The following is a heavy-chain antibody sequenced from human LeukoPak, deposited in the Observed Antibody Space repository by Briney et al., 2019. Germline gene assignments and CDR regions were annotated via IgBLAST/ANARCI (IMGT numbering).Heavy chain of an antibody. CDR3: ARDYYDSSGYFPSGFDP. J-gene: IGHJ5*02. CDR1: GGSIRSSYYY. CDR2: IYDSGST. Sequence: SETLSLTCTVSGGSIRSSYYYWGWIRQPPGKGLEWIGSIYDSGSTYYNPSLKSRVTISVDTSKNQFSLKLDSVTAADTAVYYCARDYYDSSGYFPSGFDPWGQGTLVTVSS. V-gene: IGHV4-39*02. D-gene: IGHD3-22*01.